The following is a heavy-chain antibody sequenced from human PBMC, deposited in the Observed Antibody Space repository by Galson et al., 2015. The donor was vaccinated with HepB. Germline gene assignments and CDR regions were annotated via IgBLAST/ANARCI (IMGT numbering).Heavy chain of an antibody. V-gene: IGHV3-13*04. CDR3: ARGGKGGLRRSYQLSPHLDY. Sequence: SLRLSCAASGFTFSSYDMHWVRQATGKGLEWVSAIGTAGDTYYPGSVKGRFTISRENAKNSLYLQMNSLRAGDTAVYYCARGGKGGLRRSYQLSPHLDYWGQGTLVTVSS. CDR2: IGTAGDT. J-gene: IGHJ4*02. D-gene: IGHD2-2*01. CDR1: GFTFSSYD.